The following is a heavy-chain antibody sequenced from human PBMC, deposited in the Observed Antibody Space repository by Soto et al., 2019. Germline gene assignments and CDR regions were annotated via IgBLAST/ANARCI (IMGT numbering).Heavy chain of an antibody. Sequence: PSETLSLTCAVYGGSFSGYYWSWIRQPPGKGLEWIGEINHSGSTNYNPSLKSRVTISVDTSKNQFSLKLSSVTAADTAVYYCARVENSGYGIPPYYFDYWGQGTLVTVSS. V-gene: IGHV4-34*01. CDR1: GGSFSGYY. CDR2: INHSGST. CDR3: ARVENSGYGIPPYYFDY. J-gene: IGHJ4*02. D-gene: IGHD5-12*01.